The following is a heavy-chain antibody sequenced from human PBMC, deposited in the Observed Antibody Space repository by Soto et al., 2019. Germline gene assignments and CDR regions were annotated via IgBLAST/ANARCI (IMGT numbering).Heavy chain of an antibody. CDR3: ARQYCCGTSCYWYFDF. V-gene: IGHV1-2*02. Sequence: QVRLVQSGADVQRPGASMNISCQASGYQFTGSYLHWVRRAPGHGLQWMGMINPDTGSTTYAETFQERVTMTTDKSAGTVFLGLGRLTSDDTATYYCARQYCCGTSCYWYFDFWGQGTFVSVSS. J-gene: IGHJ4*02. CDR2: INPDTGST. CDR1: GYQFTGSY. D-gene: IGHD2-2*01.